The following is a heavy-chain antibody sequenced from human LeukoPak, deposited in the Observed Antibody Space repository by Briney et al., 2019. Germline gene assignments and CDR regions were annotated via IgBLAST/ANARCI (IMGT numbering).Heavy chain of an antibody. V-gene: IGHV4-61*02. CDR1: GGSISSGSCY. CDR3: AREITYYYDSSGYYYYFDY. D-gene: IGHD3-22*01. J-gene: IGHJ4*02. CDR2: IYTSGST. Sequence: SETLSLTCTVSGGSISSGSCYWSWIRQPAGKGLEWIGRIYTSGSTNYNPSLKSRVTISVDTSKNQFSLKLSSVTAADTAVYYCAREITYYYDSSGYYYYFDYWGQGTLVTVSS.